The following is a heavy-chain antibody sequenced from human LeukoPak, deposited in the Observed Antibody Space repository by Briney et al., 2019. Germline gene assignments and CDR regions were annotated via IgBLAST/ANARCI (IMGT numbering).Heavy chain of an antibody. CDR1: GYTLTELS. Sequence: ASVKVSCKVSGYTLTELSMHWVRQAPGKGLEWMGGFDPEDGETLYAQKFQGRVTMTADTSTDTAYMELSSLRSEDTAVYYCATDSRGVGNAFDIWGQGTMVTVSS. CDR2: FDPEDGET. V-gene: IGHV1-24*01. CDR3: ATDSRGVGNAFDI. D-gene: IGHD3-10*01. J-gene: IGHJ3*02.